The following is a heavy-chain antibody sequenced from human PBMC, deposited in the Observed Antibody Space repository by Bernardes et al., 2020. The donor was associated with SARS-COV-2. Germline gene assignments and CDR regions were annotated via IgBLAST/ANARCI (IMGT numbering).Heavy chain of an antibody. V-gene: IGHV4-59*11. D-gene: IGHD6-19*01. Sequence: TLSLTCTVSGVSISSHYWSWIRQPPGKGLEWIGYIYYSGSTNYNPSLKSRVTISVDTSKNQFSLKLSSVTAADTAVYYCARDIAVAGTDAFDIWGQGTMVTVSS. CDR2: IYYSGST. CDR3: ARDIAVAGTDAFDI. CDR1: GVSISSHY. J-gene: IGHJ3*02.